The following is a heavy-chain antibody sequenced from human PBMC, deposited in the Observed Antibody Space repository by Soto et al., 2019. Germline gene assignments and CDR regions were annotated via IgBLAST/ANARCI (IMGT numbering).Heavy chain of an antibody. CDR3: ARTIVVVPAAMGGWFDT. CDR1: GYTFTSYG. D-gene: IGHD2-2*01. CDR2: ISAYNGNT. V-gene: IGHV1-18*01. Sequence: QVQLVQSGAEVKKPGASVKVSCKASGYTFTSYGISWVRQAPGQGLEWMGWISAYNGNTNYAQKLQGRVTMTTDTTTSTAYMELKSLRSDDTAVYYCARTIVVVPAAMGGWFDTWGQGTLVTVSS. J-gene: IGHJ5*02.